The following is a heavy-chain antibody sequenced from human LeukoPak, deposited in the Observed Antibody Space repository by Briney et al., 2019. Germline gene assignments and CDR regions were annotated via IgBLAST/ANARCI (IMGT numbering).Heavy chain of an antibody. J-gene: IGHJ4*02. CDR1: GGTFSSYA. CDR2: IIPILGIA. D-gene: IGHD5-18*01. Sequence: SVKVSCKASGGTFSSYAISWVRQAPGQGLEWMGRIIPILGIANYAQKFQGRVTITADKSTSTAYMELSSLRSEDTAVYYCARISRQAAMAPFDYWGQGTLVTVSS. CDR3: ARISRQAAMAPFDY. V-gene: IGHV1-69*04.